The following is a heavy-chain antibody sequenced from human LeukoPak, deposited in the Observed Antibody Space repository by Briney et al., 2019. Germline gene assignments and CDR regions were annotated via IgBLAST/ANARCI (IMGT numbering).Heavy chain of an antibody. Sequence: SVKVSCKASGGTFSSYAISWVRQAPGQGLERMGGIIPIFGTANYAQKFQGRVTITTDESTSTAYMELSSLRSEDTAVYYCASSPWGITGTTYNWFDPWGQGTLVTVSS. CDR2: IIPIFGTA. D-gene: IGHD1-7*01. V-gene: IGHV1-69*05. CDR3: ASSPWGITGTTYNWFDP. CDR1: GGTFSSYA. J-gene: IGHJ5*02.